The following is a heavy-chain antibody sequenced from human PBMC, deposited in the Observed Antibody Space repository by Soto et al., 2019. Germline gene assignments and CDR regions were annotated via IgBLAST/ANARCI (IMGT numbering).Heavy chain of an antibody. J-gene: IGHJ6*02. V-gene: IGHV1-2*02. CDR1: GYTFTGYY. CDR3: ARDKYYDFWSGYFGRNYYYGMDV. CDR2: INPNSGGT. D-gene: IGHD3-3*01. Sequence: QVQLVQSGAEVKKPVASVKVSCKASGYTFTGYYMHWVRQAPGQGLEWMGWINPNSGGTNYAQKFQGRVTMTRDTSISTAYMELSRLRSDDTAVYYCARDKYYDFWSGYFGRNYYYGMDVWGQGTTVTVSS.